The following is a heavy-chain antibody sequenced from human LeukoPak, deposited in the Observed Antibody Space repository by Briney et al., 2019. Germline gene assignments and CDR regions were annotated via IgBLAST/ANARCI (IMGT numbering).Heavy chain of an antibody. Sequence: GGSLRLSCAASGFTFSSYWMHWVRQAPGKGLVWVSRINSDGSSTSYADSAKGRFTISRDNAKNTLYLQMNSLRAEDTAVYYCAREYSSGDALDYWGQGTLVTVSS. J-gene: IGHJ4*02. V-gene: IGHV3-74*01. CDR3: AREYSSGDALDY. D-gene: IGHD6-19*01. CDR1: GFTFSSYW. CDR2: INSDGSST.